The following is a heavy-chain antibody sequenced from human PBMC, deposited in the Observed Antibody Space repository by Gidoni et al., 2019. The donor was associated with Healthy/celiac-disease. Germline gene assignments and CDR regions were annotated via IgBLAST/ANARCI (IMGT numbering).Heavy chain of an antibody. CDR2: INGNGGST. CDR1: GFTFDDYG. V-gene: IGHV3-20*04. J-gene: IGHJ5*02. Sequence: VLLVESGGGVVRPGGSLRFSCAASGFTFDDYGMSWLRQAPGKGLEWFSGINGNGGSTGYADSVNGRVTISRDNAKKSLYLQMNRLRAEDTALYYCARQDLGDPWGQGTLVTVSS. CDR3: ARQDLGDP. D-gene: IGHD3-16*01.